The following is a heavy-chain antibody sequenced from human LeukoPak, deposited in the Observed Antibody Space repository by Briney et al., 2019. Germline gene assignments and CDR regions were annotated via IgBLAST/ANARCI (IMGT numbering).Heavy chain of an antibody. V-gene: IGHV3-30-3*01. CDR1: GFTFSSYA. CDR2: ISYDGSNK. J-gene: IGHJ4*02. D-gene: IGHD6-19*01. CDR3: ARAIVAGTPNDY. Sequence: GGSLRLSCAASGFTFSSYAMHWVRQAPGKGLEWVAVISYDGSNKYYADSVKGRFTISRDNSKNSLYLQMNSLRAEDTAVYYCARAIVAGTPNDYWGQGTLVTVSS.